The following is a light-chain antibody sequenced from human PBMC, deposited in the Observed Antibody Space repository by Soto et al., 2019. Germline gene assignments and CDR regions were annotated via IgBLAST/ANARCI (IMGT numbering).Light chain of an antibody. CDR3: QQYYSYPPRT. J-gene: IGKJ4*01. Sequence: AIRITQSPSSFSASTGDRVTITCRASQGISSYLAWYQQKPGKAPKLLIYAASTLQSGVPSRFSGSGSGTDFTLTISCLQSEDFATYYCQQYYSYPPRTFGGGTKVEIK. CDR2: AAS. CDR1: QGISSY. V-gene: IGKV1-8*01.